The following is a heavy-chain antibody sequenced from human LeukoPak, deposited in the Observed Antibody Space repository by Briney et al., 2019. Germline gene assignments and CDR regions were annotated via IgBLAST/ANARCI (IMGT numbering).Heavy chain of an antibody. V-gene: IGHV3-7*01. J-gene: IGHJ4*02. Sequence: PGGSLRLSCAASGFTFSSYWMSWVRQAPGKGLEWVANIKQDGSEKYYVDSVKGRFTISRDNVKNSLYLQMNSLRAEDTAVYYCARPPPYGSGSYPLDYWGQGTLVTVSS. CDR2: IKQDGSEK. CDR1: GFTFSSYW. CDR3: ARPPPYGSGSYPLDY. D-gene: IGHD3-10*01.